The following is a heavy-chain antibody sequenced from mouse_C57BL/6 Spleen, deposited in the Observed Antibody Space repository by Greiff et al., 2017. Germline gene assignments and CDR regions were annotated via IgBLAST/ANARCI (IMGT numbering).Heavy chain of an antibody. J-gene: IGHJ4*01. CDR1: GFTFSDYG. CDR2: ISRGSSTI. Sequence: EVKLVESGGGLVKPGGSLKLSCAASGFTFSDYGMHWVRQAPEKGLEWVAYISRGSSTIYYAHTMKGRYTISRDNDKNTQFLQMTSRRSEDTAMYYCARNQWYYAMDYWGQGTSVTVSS. V-gene: IGHV5-17*01. CDR3: ARNQWYYAMDY.